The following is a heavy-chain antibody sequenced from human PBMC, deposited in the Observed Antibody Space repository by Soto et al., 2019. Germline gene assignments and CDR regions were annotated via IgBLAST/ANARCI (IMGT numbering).Heavy chain of an antibody. CDR1: GGSISSSSYY. J-gene: IGHJ4*02. CDR3: ARRTYCSGGSCYFFDY. CDR2: IYYSGST. D-gene: IGHD2-15*01. V-gene: IGHV4-39*01. Sequence: QLQLQESGPGLVKPSETLSLTCTVSGGSISSSSYYWGWIRQPPGKGLEWIGSIYYSGSTYYNPSLKSRVTISVDTSKNQFSLKLSSVTAADTAVYYCARRTYCSGGSCYFFDYWGQGTLVTVSS.